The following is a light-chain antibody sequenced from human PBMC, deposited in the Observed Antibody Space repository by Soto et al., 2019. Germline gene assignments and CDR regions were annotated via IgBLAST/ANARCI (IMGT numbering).Light chain of an antibody. CDR1: SSNIGSDY. J-gene: IGLJ1*01. Sequence: QSVLTQPSSASGTPGQRGTISGSGSSSNIGSDYVYWYKHLPGTAPKVLIYMNNHRPSGVPDRFSASKSGTSASLAIGGLRSEDEANYYCAAWDDSLRGFVVGTGTQRTFL. CDR2: MNN. CDR3: AAWDDSLRGFV. V-gene: IGLV1-47*01.